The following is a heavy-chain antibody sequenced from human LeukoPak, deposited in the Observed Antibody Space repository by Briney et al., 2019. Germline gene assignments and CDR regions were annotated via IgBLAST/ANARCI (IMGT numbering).Heavy chain of an antibody. V-gene: IGHV1-18*01. Sequence: EASVKVSCKASGYTFTSYGISWVRQAPGQGLEWMGWISAYNGNTNYAQKLQGRVTMTTDTSTSTAYMELRSLRSEDTAVYYCAREGSFIGSYSVDYWGQGTLVTVSS. CDR1: GYTFTSYG. D-gene: IGHD1-26*01. J-gene: IGHJ4*02. CDR2: ISAYNGNT. CDR3: AREGSFIGSYSVDY.